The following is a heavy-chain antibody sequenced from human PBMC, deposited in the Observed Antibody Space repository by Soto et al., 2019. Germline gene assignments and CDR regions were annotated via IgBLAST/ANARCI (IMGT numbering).Heavy chain of an antibody. CDR1: GYTFTGYY. D-gene: IGHD2-21*02. Sequence: ASVKVSCKASGYTFTGYYMHWVRQAPGQGLEWMGWINPNSGGTNYAQKFQGWVTMTRDTSISAAYMELSRLRSDDTAVYYCARALYGGNSYYFDYWGQGTLVTVSS. V-gene: IGHV1-2*04. J-gene: IGHJ4*02. CDR2: INPNSGGT. CDR3: ARALYGGNSYYFDY.